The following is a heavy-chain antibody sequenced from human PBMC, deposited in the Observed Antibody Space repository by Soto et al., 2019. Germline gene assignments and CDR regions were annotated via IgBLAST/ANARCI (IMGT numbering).Heavy chain of an antibody. CDR1: GGSISSYY. CDR2: IYYSGST. D-gene: IGHD2-2*01. J-gene: IGHJ6*02. V-gene: IGHV4-59*01. Sequence: SETLSLTCTVSGGSISSYYWSWIRQPPGKGLEWIGYIYYSGSTNYNPSLKSRVTISVDTSKNQFSLKLSSVTAADTAVHYCARAEGYCSSTSCYPTHYYYYYGMDVWGQGTTVTVSS. CDR3: ARAEGYCSSTSCYPTHYYYYYGMDV.